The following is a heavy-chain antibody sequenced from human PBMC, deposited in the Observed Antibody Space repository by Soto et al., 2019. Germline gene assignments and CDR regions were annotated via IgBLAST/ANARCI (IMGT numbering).Heavy chain of an antibody. J-gene: IGHJ5*02. D-gene: IGHD6-13*01. CDR3: ARDSQTYSSSWFDP. V-gene: IGHV3-33*01. CDR1: GFTFSSYG. Sequence: PGGSLRLSCAASGFTFSSYGMHWVRQAPGKGLEWVAVIWYDGSNKYYADSVKGRFTISRDNSKNTLYLQMNSLRAEDTAVYYCARDSQTYSSSWFDPWGQGTLVTVSS. CDR2: IWYDGSNK.